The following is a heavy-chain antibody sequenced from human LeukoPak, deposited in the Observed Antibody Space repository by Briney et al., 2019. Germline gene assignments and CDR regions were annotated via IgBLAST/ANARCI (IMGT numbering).Heavy chain of an antibody. CDR1: GYSFPNYW. CDR3: ARQSHYYGSGSYFGY. Sequence: GESLKISCKGSGYSFPNYWIGWVRQMPGKGLEWMGIIYPGDSDTRYSPSFQGQVTISADKSISTAYLQWSSLKASDTAMYYCARQSHYYGSGSYFGYWGQGTLVTVSS. J-gene: IGHJ4*02. CDR2: IYPGDSDT. V-gene: IGHV5-51*01. D-gene: IGHD3-10*01.